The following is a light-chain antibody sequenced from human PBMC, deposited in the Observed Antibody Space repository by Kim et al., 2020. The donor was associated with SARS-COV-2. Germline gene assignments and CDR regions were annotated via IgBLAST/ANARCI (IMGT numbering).Light chain of an antibody. Sequence: APGETGRSTRGGNNMGGHSMCWYQQTPGQAPGVVMYDDNHRPSGIPERFSGYNSGNTATLNISRVEAGDEADYYCQVWDISSDHVVFGGGTQLTVL. CDR2: DDN. CDR3: QVWDISSDHVV. CDR1: NMGGHS. J-gene: IGLJ3*02. V-gene: IGLV3-21*02.